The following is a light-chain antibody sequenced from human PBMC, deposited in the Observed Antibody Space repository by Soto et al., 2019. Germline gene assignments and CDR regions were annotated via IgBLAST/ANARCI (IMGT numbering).Light chain of an antibody. CDR3: SSYTSSSTLL. Sequence: QSVLTQPASVSGSPGQSITISCTGTSSDVGTYNYVSWYQHHPGKAPKLMIYDVSNRPLGVSNRFSGSKSGNTASLTISGLQAEDEADYYCSSYTSSSTLLFGGGTKLTVL. V-gene: IGLV2-14*03. CDR2: DVS. CDR1: SSDVGTYNY. J-gene: IGLJ2*01.